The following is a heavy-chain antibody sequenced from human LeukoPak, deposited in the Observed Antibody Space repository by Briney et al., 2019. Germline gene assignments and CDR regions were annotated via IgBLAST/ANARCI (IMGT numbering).Heavy chain of an antibody. Sequence: PGGSLRLSCAASGFTVSSNYMSWIRQAPGKGLEWVSYISSSGTTIYYADSVKGRFTISRDNAKNSLYLQMNSLRAEDTAVYYCAREVVAATFSVDYWGQGTLVTVSS. CDR3: AREVVAATFSVDY. J-gene: IGHJ4*02. V-gene: IGHV3-11*01. CDR1: GFTVSSNY. CDR2: ISSSGTTI. D-gene: IGHD2-15*01.